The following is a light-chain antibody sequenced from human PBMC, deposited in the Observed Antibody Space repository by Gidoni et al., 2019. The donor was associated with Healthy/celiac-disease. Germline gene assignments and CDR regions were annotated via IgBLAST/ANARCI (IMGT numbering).Light chain of an antibody. V-gene: IGKV1-5*03. CDR1: QSISSW. CDR2: KAS. CDR3: QQYNRYPWT. J-gene: IGKJ1*01. Sequence: DIQMTQSPSTLSASVGDRVTITCRASQSISSWLAWYQQKPGKAPKLLIYKASSLESGVPSRFSGSGSGTEFTLTISSLQPDDFATYYCQQYNRYPWTCGQXTKVEIK.